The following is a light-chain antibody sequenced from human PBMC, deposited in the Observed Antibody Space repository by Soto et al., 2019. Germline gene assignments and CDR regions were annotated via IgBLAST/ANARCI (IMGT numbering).Light chain of an antibody. CDR2: KVS. V-gene: IGLV2-14*01. Sequence: QSALTQPASVSGSPGQSITISCTGTSSDVGGYNYVSWYQQQSGKAPKLMIHKVSNRPSGVSNRFSGSKSGNTASLTISVLQAEDEADYYCSSYTSSRAYVFGIGTKLTVL. CDR3: SSYTSSRAYV. CDR1: SSDVGGYNY. J-gene: IGLJ1*01.